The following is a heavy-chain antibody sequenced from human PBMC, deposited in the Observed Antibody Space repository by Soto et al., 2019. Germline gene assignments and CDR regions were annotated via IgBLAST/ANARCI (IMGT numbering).Heavy chain of an antibody. CDR3: AAGDYYDSSGNTAYRPYNYYYYYGMDV. CDR2: IIPIFGTA. CDR1: GGTFSSYA. J-gene: IGHJ6*02. V-gene: IGHV1-69*13. Sequence: ASVKVSCKASGGTFSSYAISWVRQAPGQGLEWMGGIIPIFGTANYAQKFQGRVTITADESTSTAYMELSSLRSEDTAVYYCAAGDYYDSSGNTAYRPYNYYYYYGMDVWGQGTTVTVSS. D-gene: IGHD3-22*01.